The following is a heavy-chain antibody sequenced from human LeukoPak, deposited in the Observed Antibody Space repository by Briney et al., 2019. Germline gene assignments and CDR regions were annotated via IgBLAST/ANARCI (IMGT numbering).Heavy chain of an antibody. CDR2: IIPIFGTA. CDR1: GGTFSSYA. J-gene: IGHJ5*02. Sequence: GASVKVSCKASGGTFSSYAISWVRQAPGQGLEWMGGIIPIFGTANYAQKFQGRVTITADKSTSTAYMELSSLRSEDTAVYYCARVTVIVLIEGNWFDPWGQGTLVTVSS. CDR3: ARVTVIVLIEGNWFDP. D-gene: IGHD2-8*01. V-gene: IGHV1-69*06.